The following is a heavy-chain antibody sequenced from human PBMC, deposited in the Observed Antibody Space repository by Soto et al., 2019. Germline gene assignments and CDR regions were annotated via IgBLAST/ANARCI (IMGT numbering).Heavy chain of an antibody. Sequence: GGSLRLSCAASGFTFSSYGMHWVRQAPGKGLEWVAVISYDGSNKYYADSVKGRFTISRDNSKNTLYLQMNSLRAEDTAVYFCAKEAGSQLVHYFDYWGQGTLVTVSS. J-gene: IGHJ4*02. V-gene: IGHV3-30*18. D-gene: IGHD6-6*01. CDR2: ISYDGSNK. CDR3: AKEAGSQLVHYFDY. CDR1: GFTFSSYG.